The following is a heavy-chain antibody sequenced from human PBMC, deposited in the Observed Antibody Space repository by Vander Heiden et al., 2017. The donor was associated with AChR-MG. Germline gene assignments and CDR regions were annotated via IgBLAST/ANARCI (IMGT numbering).Heavy chain of an antibody. CDR1: GFTFPAYW. V-gene: IGHV3-7*01. Sequence: EVQLVESGGGLVQPGGSLRLACAASGFTFPAYWLSWVRQAPGKGLEWVANINQDGSEKNYVDSVKGRFTMSRDNAKNSLYLQMNSLRAEDMAVYYCARDLSNGWFDPWGQGTLVTVSS. D-gene: IGHD2-8*01. CDR3: ARDLSNGWFDP. CDR2: INQDGSEK. J-gene: IGHJ5*02.